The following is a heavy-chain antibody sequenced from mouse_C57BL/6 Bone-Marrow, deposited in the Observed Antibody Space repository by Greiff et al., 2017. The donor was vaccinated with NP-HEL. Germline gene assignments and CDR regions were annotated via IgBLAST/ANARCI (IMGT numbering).Heavy chain of an antibody. CDR3: ARHGRLRRGFAY. Sequence: EVKLVESGGGLVQPGGSLKLSCAASGFTFSDYGMAWVRQAPRKGPEWVAFISNLAYSIYYADTVTGRFTISRANAKNTLYLEMSRLRSEDTAMYYCARHGRLRRGFAYWGQGTLVTVSA. CDR2: ISNLAYSI. V-gene: IGHV5-15*01. CDR1: GFTFSDYG. D-gene: IGHD2-2*01. J-gene: IGHJ3*01.